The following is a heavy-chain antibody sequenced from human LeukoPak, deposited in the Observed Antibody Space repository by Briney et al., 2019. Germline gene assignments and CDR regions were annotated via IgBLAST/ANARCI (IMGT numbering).Heavy chain of an antibody. D-gene: IGHD3-10*02. Sequence: PGGSLRLSCAASGFIFSDYYMSWIRQAPGKGLEWVSYISESSSTIHYADSVKGRFTISRDNAKNSLYLQMNSLRAEDTAVYYCAELGITMIGGVWGKGTTVTISS. CDR3: AELGITMIGGV. V-gene: IGHV3-11*04. CDR1: GFIFSDYY. J-gene: IGHJ6*04. CDR2: ISESSSTI.